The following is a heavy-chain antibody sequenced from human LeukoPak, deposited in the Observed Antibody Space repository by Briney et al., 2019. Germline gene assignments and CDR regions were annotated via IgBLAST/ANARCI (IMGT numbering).Heavy chain of an antibody. Sequence: GSSVKVSCKASGGTFSSYAISWVRQAPGQGLEWMGRIIPILGIANYAQKFQGRVTITADKSTSTAYMELSSLGSEDTAVYYCAALVVGATAFDYWGQGTLVTVSS. CDR2: IIPILGIA. CDR3: AALVVGATAFDY. CDR1: GGTFSSYA. V-gene: IGHV1-69*04. J-gene: IGHJ4*02. D-gene: IGHD1-26*01.